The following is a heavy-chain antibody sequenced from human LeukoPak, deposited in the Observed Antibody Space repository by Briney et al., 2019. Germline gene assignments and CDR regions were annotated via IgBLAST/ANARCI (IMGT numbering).Heavy chain of an antibody. D-gene: IGHD5-24*01. CDR3: ATEMATISRTLDY. V-gene: IGHV4-39*07. CDR1: GGSISSSSYY. CDR2: IYYSGST. Sequence: SETLSLTCTVSGGSISSSSYYWGWIRQPPGKGLEWIGSIYYSGSTYYDPSLKSRVTISVDTAKNQISLKLSSVTAADTAVYYCATEMATISRTLDYWGQGTLVTVSS. J-gene: IGHJ4*02.